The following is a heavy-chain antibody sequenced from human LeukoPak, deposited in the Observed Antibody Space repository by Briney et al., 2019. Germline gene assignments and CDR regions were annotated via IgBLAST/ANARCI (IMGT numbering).Heavy chain of an antibody. J-gene: IGHJ4*02. V-gene: IGHV3-30*18. D-gene: IGHD5-12*01. CDR3: AKAYIAATIHLQFFDY. CDR2: ISYDGSNK. Sequence: PGRSLRLSCAASGFTFSSYGMHWVRQAPGKGLEWVAVISYDGSNKYYADSVKGRFTISRDNSKNTLYLQMNSLRAEDTAVYYCAKAYIAATIHLQFFDYWGQGTLVTVSS. CDR1: GFTFSSYG.